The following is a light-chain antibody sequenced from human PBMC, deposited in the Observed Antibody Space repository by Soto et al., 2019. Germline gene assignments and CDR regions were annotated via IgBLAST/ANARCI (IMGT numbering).Light chain of an antibody. Sequence: QSVLTQPPSASGTPGQSVTISCSGSSSNIGSDYVYWYQQVPGTAPKLLIYRNNQRPSGVPDRFSGSKSGTSASLAISGLRSEDEADYHCSAWDDTLRGVVFGGGTKLTVL. V-gene: IGLV1-47*01. CDR3: SAWDDTLRGVV. J-gene: IGLJ3*02. CDR1: SSNIGSDY. CDR2: RNN.